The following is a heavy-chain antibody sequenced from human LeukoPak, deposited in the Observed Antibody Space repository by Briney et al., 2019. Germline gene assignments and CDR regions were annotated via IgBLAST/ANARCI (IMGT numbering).Heavy chain of an antibody. CDR3: ARDLLGVYYDSSGYSGY. CDR2: INPNSGGT. CDR1: GYTFTGYY. D-gene: IGHD3-22*01. J-gene: IGHJ4*02. Sequence: ASVKVSCKASGYTFTGYYMHWVRQAPGQGLEWMGWINPNSGGTNYAQKLQGRVTMTTDTSTSTAYMELRSLRSDDTAVYYCARDLLGVYYDSSGYSGYWGQGTLVTVSS. V-gene: IGHV1-2*02.